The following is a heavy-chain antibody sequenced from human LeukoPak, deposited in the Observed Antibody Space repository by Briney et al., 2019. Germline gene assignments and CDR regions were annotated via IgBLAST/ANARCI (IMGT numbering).Heavy chain of an antibody. CDR2: IYYSGST. Sequence: PSETLSLTCTVSGGSISSSSFYWGWIRQPPGKGLEWIGSIYYSGSTYYNPSLKSRVTISVDTSKNQFSLKLSSVTAADTAVYYCARREVYSNYGYFDYWGQGTLDTVSS. CDR3: ARREVYSNYGYFDY. CDR1: GGSISSSSFY. V-gene: IGHV4-39*01. D-gene: IGHD4-11*01. J-gene: IGHJ4*02.